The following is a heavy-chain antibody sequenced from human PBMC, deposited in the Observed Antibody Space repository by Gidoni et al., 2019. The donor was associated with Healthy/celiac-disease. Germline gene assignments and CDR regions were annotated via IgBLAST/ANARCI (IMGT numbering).Heavy chain of an antibody. D-gene: IGHD2-2*01. CDR3: ARVLCSSTSCYPGVGGNWYFDL. J-gene: IGHJ2*01. V-gene: IGHV4-31*02. CDR1: SISSGGYY. Sequence: SISSGGYYWSWIRQHPGKGLEWIGYIYYSGSTYYNPSLKSRVTISVDPSKNQFSLKLSAVTAADPAVYYCARVLCSSTSCYPGVGGNWYFDLWGRGTLVTVSS. CDR2: IYYSGST.